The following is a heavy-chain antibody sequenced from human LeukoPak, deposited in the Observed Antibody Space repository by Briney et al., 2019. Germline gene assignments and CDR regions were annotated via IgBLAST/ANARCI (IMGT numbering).Heavy chain of an antibody. Sequence: SETLSLTCTVSGGSISSVGYYWSWIRQFPGGGLEWIGYISYSGTTHSNPSLKSRVTISVDPSKSQFSLKLSSVTAADTAVYFCARDLKNNDAFDIWGQGTVVTISS. V-gene: IGHV4-31*03. D-gene: IGHD2/OR15-2a*01. J-gene: IGHJ3*02. CDR2: ISYSGTT. CDR3: ARDLKNNDAFDI. CDR1: GGSISSVGYY.